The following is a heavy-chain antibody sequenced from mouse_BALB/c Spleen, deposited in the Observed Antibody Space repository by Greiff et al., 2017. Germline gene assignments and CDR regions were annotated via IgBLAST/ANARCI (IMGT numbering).Heavy chain of an antibody. CDR3: ARDRGYYVLDY. Sequence: DVHLVESGPGLVKPSQSLSLTCSVTGYSITSGYYWNWIRQFPGNKLEWMGYISYDGSNNYNPSLKNRISITRDTSKNQFFLKLNSVTTEDTATYYCARDRGYYVLDYWGQGTTLTVSS. CDR2: ISYDGSN. D-gene: IGHD2-3*01. J-gene: IGHJ2*01. CDR1: GYSITSGYY. V-gene: IGHV3-6*02.